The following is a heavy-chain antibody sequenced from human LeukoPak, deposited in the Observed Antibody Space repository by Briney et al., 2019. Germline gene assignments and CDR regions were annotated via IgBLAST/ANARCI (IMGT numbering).Heavy chain of an antibody. Sequence: GGSLRLSCAASGFTFSSYGMHWVRQAPGKGLEGVAFIRYDGSNKYYADSVKGRFTISRDNSKNTLYLQMNSLRAEDTAVYYCAKVPTAAYSSSQPDYWGQGTLVTVSS. CDR3: AKVPTAAYSSSQPDY. J-gene: IGHJ4*02. V-gene: IGHV3-30*02. CDR1: GFTFSSYG. CDR2: IRYDGSNK. D-gene: IGHD6-13*01.